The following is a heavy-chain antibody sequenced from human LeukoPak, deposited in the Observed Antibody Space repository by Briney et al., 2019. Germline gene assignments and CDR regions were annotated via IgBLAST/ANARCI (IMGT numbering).Heavy chain of an antibody. J-gene: IGHJ6*03. CDR1: GYTFTSYG. CDR2: MNPKSGNT. Sequence: ASVKVSCKASGYTFTSYGISWVRQAPGQGLEWMGWMNPKSGNTDYAQKFQGRVTMTSDTSIDTAYMELSNLRSEDTAVYYCARGRKAGVGRVYYMDVWGKGTTVTVFS. D-gene: IGHD3/OR15-3a*01. V-gene: IGHV1-8*02. CDR3: ARGRKAGVGRVYYMDV.